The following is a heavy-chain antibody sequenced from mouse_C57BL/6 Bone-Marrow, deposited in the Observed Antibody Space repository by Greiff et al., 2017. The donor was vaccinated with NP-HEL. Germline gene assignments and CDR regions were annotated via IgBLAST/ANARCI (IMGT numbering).Heavy chain of an antibody. CDR1: GFSFNTYA. J-gene: IGHJ3*01. CDR2: IRSKSNNYAT. V-gene: IGHV10-1*01. D-gene: IGHD1-1*02. CDR3: VRSYGRGFAY. Sequence: EVMLVESGGGLVQPKGSLKLSCAASGFSFNTYAMNWVRQAPGKGLEWVARIRSKSNNYATYYADSVKDRFTISRDDSESMLYLQMNNLKTEDTAMYYCVRSYGRGFAYWGQGTLVTVSA.